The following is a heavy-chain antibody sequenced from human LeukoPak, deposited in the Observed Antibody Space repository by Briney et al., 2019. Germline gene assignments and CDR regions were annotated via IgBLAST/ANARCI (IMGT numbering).Heavy chain of an antibody. CDR2: IYYSGST. D-gene: IGHD1-26*01. CDR3: ARGGEWELRPGPFDY. J-gene: IGHJ4*02. V-gene: IGHV4-31*03. CDR1: GGSISSGGYY. Sequence: TSETLSLTCTVSGGSISSGGYYWSWIRQHPGKGLEWIGYIYYSGSTYYNPSLKSRVTISVDTSKNQFSLKLSSVTAADTAVYYCARGGEWELRPGPFDYWGQGTLVTVSS.